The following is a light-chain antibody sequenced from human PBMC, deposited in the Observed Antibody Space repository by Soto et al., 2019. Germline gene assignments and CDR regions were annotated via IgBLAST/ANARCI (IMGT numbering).Light chain of an antibody. V-gene: IGKV3-20*01. Sequence: EIVLTQSPGTLSLSPGERATLSCRASQSVSSSYLAWYQQKPGQAPRLLIYGASSRATGIPDRFSGSGSGTGFTLTISRLEPEDFAVYYCQQYSSSPRVTFGQGTRLEIK. J-gene: IGKJ5*01. CDR2: GAS. CDR1: QSVSSSY. CDR3: QQYSSSPRVT.